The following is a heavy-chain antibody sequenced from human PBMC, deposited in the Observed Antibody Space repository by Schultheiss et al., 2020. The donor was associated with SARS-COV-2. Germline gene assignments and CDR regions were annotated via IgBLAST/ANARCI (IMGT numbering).Heavy chain of an antibody. CDR1: GGSINNGGYY. Sequence: SETLSLTCTVSGGSINNGGYYWSWIRQHPRKGLEWIGYIYYSGNTYFNPSLKSRVAISVDTSKNQFSLKLSSVTAADTAVYYCARGSFRPGSGWYHRNNGMDVWGQGTTVTVSS. J-gene: IGHJ6*02. D-gene: IGHD6-19*01. V-gene: IGHV4-31*03. CDR3: ARGSFRPGSGWYHRNNGMDV. CDR2: IYYSGNT.